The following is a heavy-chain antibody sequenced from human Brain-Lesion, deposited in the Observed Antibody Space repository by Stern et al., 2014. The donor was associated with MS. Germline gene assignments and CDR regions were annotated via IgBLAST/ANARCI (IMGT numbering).Heavy chain of an antibody. CDR1: GGSISSSSYY. V-gene: IGHV4-39*01. J-gene: IGHJ4*02. CDR3: AKLWLGELPESPFDY. D-gene: IGHD3-10*01. CDR2: IYYRGST. Sequence: QVQLQESGPGLVKPSETLSLTCTVSGGSISSSSYYWGWIRQPPGKGLEWIGSIYYRGSTYYNPSLKSRVTISMDTSKNQFSLRLSFGTAADTAVYFCAKLWLGELPESPFDYWGQGTLVTVSS.